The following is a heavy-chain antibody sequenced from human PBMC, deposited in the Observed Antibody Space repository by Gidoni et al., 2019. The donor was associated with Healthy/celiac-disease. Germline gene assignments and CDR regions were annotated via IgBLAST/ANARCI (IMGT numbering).Heavy chain of an antibody. J-gene: IGHJ3*02. CDR1: GFTFSSYS. D-gene: IGHD1-26*01. CDR3: AREGGSYYGDAFDI. Sequence: EVQLVESGGGLVQPGGSLRLSWAASGFTFSSYSMNWVRQAPGKGLEWVSYISSSSSTIYYADSVKGRFTISRDNAKNSLYLQMNSLRDEDTAVYYCAREGGSYYGDAFDIWGQGTMVTVSS. CDR2: ISSSSSTI. V-gene: IGHV3-48*02.